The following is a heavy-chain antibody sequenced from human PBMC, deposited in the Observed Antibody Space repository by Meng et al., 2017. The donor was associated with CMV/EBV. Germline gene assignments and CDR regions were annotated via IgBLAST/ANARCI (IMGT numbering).Heavy chain of an antibody. CDR3: ASNDSSTSCSYYYYGMDV. J-gene: IGHJ6*02. Sequence: GGSLRLSCAASGFTVSSNYMSWVRQAPGKGLEWVSVIYSGGSTYYADSVKGRFTISRDNSKNTLYLQLNSIRAEDTAVYYCASNDSSTSCSYYYYGMDVWGQGTTVTVSS. CDR1: GFTVSSNY. CDR2: IYSGGST. V-gene: IGHV3-66*02. D-gene: IGHD2-2*01.